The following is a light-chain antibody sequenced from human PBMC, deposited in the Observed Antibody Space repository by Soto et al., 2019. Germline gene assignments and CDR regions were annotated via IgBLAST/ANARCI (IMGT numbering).Light chain of an antibody. CDR1: QSVTANC. Sequence: EVVLTQSPGTVSLSAGERATLSCRASQSVTANCLAWYQQKPGQAPRLLIYAASSRATGIPDRFSGSGSGTDFTLSISRLEPEDFAMYNCQHYGRSVTSTFGQGTKVEIK. V-gene: IGKV3-20*01. CDR2: AAS. J-gene: IGKJ1*01. CDR3: QHYGRSVTST.